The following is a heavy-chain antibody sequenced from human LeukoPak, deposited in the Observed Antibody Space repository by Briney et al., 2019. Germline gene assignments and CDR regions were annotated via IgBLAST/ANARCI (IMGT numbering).Heavy chain of an antibody. CDR1: GYTFTGYY. CDR2: INPNSGGT. CDR3: ARVNPPDYYDSSLPDY. Sequence: ASVKVSRKASGYTFTGYYLHWVRQAPGQGLEWMGWINPNSGGTNYAQKFQGRVTMTRDTAISTACMELSRLRSDDTAVYYCARVNPPDYYDSSLPDYWGQGTLVTVSS. D-gene: IGHD3-22*01. V-gene: IGHV1-2*02. J-gene: IGHJ4*02.